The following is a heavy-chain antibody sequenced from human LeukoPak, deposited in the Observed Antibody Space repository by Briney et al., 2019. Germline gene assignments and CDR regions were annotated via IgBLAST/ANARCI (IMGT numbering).Heavy chain of an antibody. D-gene: IGHD6-19*01. CDR3: ARAGASGWYAAGWFDP. CDR2: INTDGRTT. J-gene: IGHJ5*02. V-gene: IGHV3-74*01. Sequence: GGSLRLSCAASGFPFNNYWIHWVRQAPGKGLMWVSSINTDGRTTRYAASVQGRFTISRDNAKHTLSLQMNSLRDDDTAVYYCARAGASGWYAAGWFDPWGQGTLVTVSS. CDR1: GFPFNNYW.